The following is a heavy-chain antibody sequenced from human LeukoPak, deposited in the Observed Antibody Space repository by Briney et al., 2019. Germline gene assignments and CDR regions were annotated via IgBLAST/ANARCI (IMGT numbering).Heavy chain of an antibody. J-gene: IGHJ4*02. CDR3: ASGPAAIPFDY. D-gene: IGHD2-2*02. CDR1: GYIFTSYG. CDR2: ISAYNGNT. Sequence: ASVKVSCKASGYIFTSYGISWVRQAPGQGLEWMGWISAYNGNTNYAQKLQGRVTMTTDTSTSTAYMELRSLRSGDTAVYYCASGPAAIPFDYWGQGTLVTVSS. V-gene: IGHV1-18*01.